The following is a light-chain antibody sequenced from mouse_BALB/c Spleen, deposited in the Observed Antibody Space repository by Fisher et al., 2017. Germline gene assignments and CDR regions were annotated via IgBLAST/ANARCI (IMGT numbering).Light chain of an antibody. CDR3: QQWSGYPWT. Sequence: DIVMTQTPAIMSASPGEKVTTTCSASSSVSYMHWYQQKSGTSPKLLIHRTSNLASGVPARFSGSGSGTSYSLTISSVEAEDDATYYCQQWSGYPWTFGGGTKLEIK. V-gene: IGKV4-58*01. CDR2: RTS. CDR1: SSVSY. J-gene: IGKJ1*01.